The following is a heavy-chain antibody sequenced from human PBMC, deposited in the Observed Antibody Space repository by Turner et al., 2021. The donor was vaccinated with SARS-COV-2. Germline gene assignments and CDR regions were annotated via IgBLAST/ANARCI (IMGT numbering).Heavy chain of an antibody. Sequence: QLQLQETGPGLVKPSETLSLTCTVSGGSDSSRDHYWDWHRQPPGKGLDWIGSIHNIGTTYYSPSLKSRVTISVDTSKNQFSLNLTSVTAADTAVYFCARRGRSSRFSFDYWGQGRLLTVSS. CDR1: GGSDSSRDHY. D-gene: IGHD4-17*01. CDR2: IHNIGTT. J-gene: IGHJ4*02. V-gene: IGHV4-39*01. CDR3: ARRGRSSRFSFDY.